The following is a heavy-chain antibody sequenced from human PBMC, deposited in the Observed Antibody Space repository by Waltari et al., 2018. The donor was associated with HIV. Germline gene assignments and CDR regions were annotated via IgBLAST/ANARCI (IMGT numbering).Heavy chain of an antibody. V-gene: IGHV4-34*01. J-gene: IGHJ4*02. CDR1: GDSFSGYY. CDR2: ISHSGNA. CDR3: ARGYYYDSRGHYQVDY. D-gene: IGHD3-22*01. Sequence: QVHLHQWGAGLLKPSETLSLTCGVYGDSFSGYYWNWIRQPPGKGLEWIGEISHSGNANYNPSLKSRVSLSVDTTRNHLSLKMTAVTAADAAIYYCARGYYYDSRGHYQVDYWGQGTLLTVSS.